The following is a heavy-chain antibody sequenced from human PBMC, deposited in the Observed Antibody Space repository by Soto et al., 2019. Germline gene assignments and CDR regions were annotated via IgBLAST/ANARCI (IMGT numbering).Heavy chain of an antibody. CDR1: GGSISSYY. CDR3: ARHDYGDYPFDY. J-gene: IGHJ4*02. CDR2: IYYSGST. V-gene: IGHV4-59*08. Sequence: QVQLQESGPGLVKPSETLSLTCTVSGGSISSYYWSWIRQPPGKGLEWIGYIYYSGSTNYNPSLKSRFTISVDTSKNQFSLKLSSVSAADTAVYYCARHDYGDYPFDYWGQGTLVTVSS. D-gene: IGHD4-17*01.